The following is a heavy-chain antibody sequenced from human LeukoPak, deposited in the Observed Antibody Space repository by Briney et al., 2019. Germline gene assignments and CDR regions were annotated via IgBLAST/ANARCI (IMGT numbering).Heavy chain of an antibody. V-gene: IGHV3-21*01. CDR3: ARDDFYYGSGSLFYFDY. Sequence: PGGSLRLSCAASGFTFSSYSMNWVRQAPGKGLEWVSSISSSSSYIYYADSVKGRVTISRDNAKNSLYLQMNSLRAEDTAVYYCARDDFYYGSGSLFYFDYWGQGTLLTVSS. CDR1: GFTFSSYS. CDR2: ISSSSSYI. J-gene: IGHJ4*02. D-gene: IGHD3-10*01.